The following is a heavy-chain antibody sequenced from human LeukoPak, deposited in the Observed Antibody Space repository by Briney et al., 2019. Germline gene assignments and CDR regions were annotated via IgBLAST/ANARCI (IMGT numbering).Heavy chain of an antibody. V-gene: IGHV1-2*02. Sequence: ASVKVSCKASGYTFTDYYIHWMRQAPGQGLVWMGWINPNSGGTNYAQKLQGRVTMTTDTSTSTAYMELRSLRSDDTAVYYCARDQDYGSGSYRDYWGQGTLVTVSS. CDR3: ARDQDYGSGSYRDY. J-gene: IGHJ4*02. CDR2: INPNSGGT. CDR1: GYTFTDYY. D-gene: IGHD3-10*01.